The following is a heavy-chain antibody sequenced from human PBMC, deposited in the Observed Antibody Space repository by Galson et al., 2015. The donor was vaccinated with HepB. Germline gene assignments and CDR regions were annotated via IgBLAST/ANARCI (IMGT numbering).Heavy chain of an antibody. CDR2: FDPEDGET. CDR1: GYTLTELS. V-gene: IGHV1-24*01. D-gene: IGHD3-3*01. CDR3: ATDLPPLWSGYSYYYYGMDV. J-gene: IGHJ6*02. Sequence: SVKVSCKVSGYTLTELSMHWVRQAPGKGLEWMGGFDPEDGETIYAQKFQGRVTMTEDTSTDTAYMELSSLRSEDTAVYYCATDLPPLWSGYSYYYYGMDVWGQGTTVTVSS.